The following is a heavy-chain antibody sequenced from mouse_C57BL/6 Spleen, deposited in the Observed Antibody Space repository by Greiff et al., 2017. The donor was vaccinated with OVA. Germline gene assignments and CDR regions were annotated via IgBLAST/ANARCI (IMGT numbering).Heavy chain of an antibody. CDR1: GFTFSDYG. D-gene: IGHD1-1*01. V-gene: IGHV5-17*01. Sequence: VQLKESGGGLVKPGGSLKLSCAASGFTFSDYGMHWVRQAPEKGLEWVAYISSGSSTIYYADTVKGRFTISRDNAKNTLYLQMTSLRSEDTAMYYCARRYYGKGAMDYWGQGTSVTVSS. CDR2: ISSGSSTI. J-gene: IGHJ4*01. CDR3: ARRYYGKGAMDY.